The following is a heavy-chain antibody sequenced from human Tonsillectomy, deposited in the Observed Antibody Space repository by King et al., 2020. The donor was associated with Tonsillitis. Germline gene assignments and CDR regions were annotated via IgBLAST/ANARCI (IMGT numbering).Heavy chain of an antibody. CDR2: INTGNGNT. J-gene: IGHJ4*02. CDR1: GYTFIKYG. Sequence: QLVQSGAEVKKPGASVKVSCKASGYTFIKYGTHWVRQAPGQRLEWMGWINTGNGNTKYSQKFQGRITITRDTSASTVYMDLSSLRSEDTAVYYCARDFGSTFYYDNGGWGADYWGQGTLVTVSS. V-gene: IGHV1-3*04. CDR3: ARDFGSTFYYDNGGWGADY. D-gene: IGHD3-22*01.